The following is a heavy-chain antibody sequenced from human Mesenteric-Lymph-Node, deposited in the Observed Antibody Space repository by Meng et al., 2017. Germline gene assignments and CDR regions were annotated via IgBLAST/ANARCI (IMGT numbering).Heavy chain of an antibody. CDR2: IYHSGST. CDR3: ASSMVRGVTAG. CDR1: GASISSDW. D-gene: IGHD3-10*01. V-gene: IGHV4-4*02. J-gene: IGHJ4*02. Sequence: QGQLQESGPGLVKASGTLSLTCAVSGASISSDWWSWVRQPPGKGLEWIGEIYHSGSTNYNPSLKSRVTISVDKSKNQFSLKLSSVTAADTAVYYCASSMVRGVTAGWGQGTLVTVSS.